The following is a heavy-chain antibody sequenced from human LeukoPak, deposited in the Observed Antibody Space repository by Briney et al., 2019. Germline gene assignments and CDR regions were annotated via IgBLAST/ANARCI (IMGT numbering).Heavy chain of an antibody. CDR3: AYRRDGHSLFDY. Sequence: GGSLRLSCAASGFTFSSYWMHWVRQAPGKGLVWVSRINSDGSSTSYADSVKGRFTISRDNAKNTLYLQMNSLRAEDTAVYYCAYRRDGHSLFDYWGQGTLVTVSS. V-gene: IGHV3-74*01. CDR2: INSDGSST. J-gene: IGHJ4*02. D-gene: IGHD5-24*01. CDR1: GFTFSSYW.